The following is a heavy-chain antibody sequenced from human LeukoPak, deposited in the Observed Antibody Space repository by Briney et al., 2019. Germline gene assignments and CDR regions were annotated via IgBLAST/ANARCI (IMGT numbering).Heavy chain of an antibody. V-gene: IGHV3-23*01. CDR2: IRGSGGGT. Sequence: GGSLRLSCTASGFTFSSYAMSWVRQAPGKGLEWVSAIRGSGGGTYHADSVKGRFTISRDNSKNTLYLQMNSLRDEDTALYYCAKAGIGVVGYFDYWGQGTLVTVSS. CDR1: GFTFSSYA. J-gene: IGHJ4*02. CDR3: AKAGIGVVGYFDY. D-gene: IGHD6-19*01.